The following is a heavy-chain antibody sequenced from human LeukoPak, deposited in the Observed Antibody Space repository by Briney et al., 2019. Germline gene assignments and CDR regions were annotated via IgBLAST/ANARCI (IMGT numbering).Heavy chain of an antibody. CDR2: INPNSGGT. J-gene: IGHJ6*03. CDR1: GYIFTGYY. D-gene: IGHD6-19*01. CDR3: ARDHIGSSGWYNYYYYMDV. Sequence: ASVKVSCKASGYIFTGYYMHWVRQAPGQGLEWMGWINPNSGGTNYAQKFQGRVTMTRDTSISTAYMELSRLRSDDTAVYYCARDHIGSSGWYNYYYYMDVWGKGTTVTISS. V-gene: IGHV1-2*02.